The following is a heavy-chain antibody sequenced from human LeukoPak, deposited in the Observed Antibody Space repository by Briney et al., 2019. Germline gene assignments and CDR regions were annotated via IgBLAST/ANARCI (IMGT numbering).Heavy chain of an antibody. J-gene: IGHJ4*02. CDR3: ARASDSSGWPFDY. Sequence: GGSLRLSCAASGFTFSSYWMHWVRQAPGKGLVWVSRINSDGSSTSYADSVKGRFTISRDNAKNTLYLQMNSLRAEDTAVYYCARASDSSGWPFDYWGQGTLVTVSS. CDR1: GFTFSSYW. CDR2: INSDGSST. V-gene: IGHV3-74*01. D-gene: IGHD6-19*01.